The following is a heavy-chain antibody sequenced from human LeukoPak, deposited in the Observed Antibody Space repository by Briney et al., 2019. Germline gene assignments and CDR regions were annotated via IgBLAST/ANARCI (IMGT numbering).Heavy chain of an antibody. Sequence: EASVKVSCKVSGYTLTELSMHWVRQAPGKGLEWMGGFDPEDGETIYAQKFQGRVTMTEDTSTDTAYMELSSLRSEDTAVYYSATRTPYYDFWSGNIFLAYWGQGTLVTVSS. CDR3: ATRTPYYDFWSGNIFLAY. J-gene: IGHJ4*02. D-gene: IGHD3-3*01. CDR2: FDPEDGET. CDR1: GYTLTELS. V-gene: IGHV1-24*01.